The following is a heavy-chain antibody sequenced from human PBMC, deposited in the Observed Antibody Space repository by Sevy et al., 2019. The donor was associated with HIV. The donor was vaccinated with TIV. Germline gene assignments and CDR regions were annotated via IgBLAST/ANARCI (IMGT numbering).Heavy chain of an antibody. Sequence: GGSLRLSCAASRFTFSSYAMHWVRQAPGKGLEWVAVISYDGTYKYYADSVKGRFTISRDNSKNTLYLQMNSLRGNDTAVYYCARVAVSYCTNDCYHRFDYWGPGALVTVSS. CDR2: ISYDGTYK. V-gene: IGHV3-30-3*01. D-gene: IGHD2-8*01. CDR1: RFTFSSYA. J-gene: IGHJ4*02. CDR3: ARVAVSYCTNDCYHRFDY.